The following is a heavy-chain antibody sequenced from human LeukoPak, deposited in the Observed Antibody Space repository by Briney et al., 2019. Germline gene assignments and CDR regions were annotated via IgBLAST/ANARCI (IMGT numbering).Heavy chain of an antibody. CDR1: GGSISSYY. J-gene: IGHJ3*02. CDR3: ARDPPELAAFDI. CDR2: MYYSGST. V-gene: IGHV4-59*01. Sequence: SETLSLTCTVSGGSISSYYWSWIRQPPGKGLEWIGYMYYSGSTNYNPSLKSRVTISVDTSKNQFSLKLSSVTAADTAVYYCARDPPELAAFDIWGQGTMVTVSS. D-gene: IGHD3-10*01.